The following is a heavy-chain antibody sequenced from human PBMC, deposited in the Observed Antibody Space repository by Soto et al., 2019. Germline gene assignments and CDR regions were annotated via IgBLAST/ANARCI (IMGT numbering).Heavy chain of an antibody. CDR1: GYSISSGYY. CDR3: ARELPGEESIDY. D-gene: IGHD2-21*01. V-gene: IGHV4-38-2*02. Sequence: PSETLSLTCAVSGYSISSGYYWGWIRQPPGKGLEWIGNIYQSGSTYYHPSLKSRVTISVDTSKNQFSLKLTSLTAADTAVYYCARELPGEESIDYWGKGTLVTVSS. CDR2: IYQSGST. J-gene: IGHJ4*02.